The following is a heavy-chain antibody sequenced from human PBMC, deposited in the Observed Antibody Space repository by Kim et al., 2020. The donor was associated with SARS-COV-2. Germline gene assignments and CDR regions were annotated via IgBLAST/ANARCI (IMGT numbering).Heavy chain of an antibody. D-gene: IGHD5-18*01. Sequence: ASVKVSCKASGYTFTGYYMHWVRQAPGQGLEWMGWINPNSGGTNYAQKFQGWVTITRDTSISTAYMELSRLRSDDTAVYYCAVRGYSLGGMDVWGQGTTVTVSS. CDR1: GYTFTGYY. CDR3: AVRGYSLGGMDV. J-gene: IGHJ6*02. CDR2: INPNSGGT. V-gene: IGHV1-2*04.